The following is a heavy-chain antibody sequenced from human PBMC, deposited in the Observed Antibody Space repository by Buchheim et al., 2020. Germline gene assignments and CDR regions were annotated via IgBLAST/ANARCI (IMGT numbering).Heavy chain of an antibody. D-gene: IGHD6-13*01. V-gene: IGHV4-34*01. CDR2: INHSGST. J-gene: IGHJ1*01. Sequence: QVQLQQWGAGLLKPSETLSLTCAVYGGSFSGYYWSWIRQPPGKGLEWIGEINHSGSTNYNPSLKSRVTIPVDTSKNQFSLKLSSVTAADTAVYYCARRGRQQPKYFQHWGQGTL. CDR1: GGSFSGYY. CDR3: ARRGRQQPKYFQH.